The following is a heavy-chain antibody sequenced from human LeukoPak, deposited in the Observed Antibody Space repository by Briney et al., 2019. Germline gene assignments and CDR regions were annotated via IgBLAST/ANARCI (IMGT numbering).Heavy chain of an antibody. CDR1: GYTLTELS. CDR2: FDPEDGET. CDR3: ATAVSKTVLLWFGEYDY. V-gene: IGHV1-24*01. D-gene: IGHD3-10*01. Sequence: ASVKVSCKVSGYTLTELSMHWVRQAPGKGLEWMGGFDPEDGETTYAQKFQGRVTMTEDTSTDTAYMELSSLRSEDTAVYYCATAVSKTVLLWFGEYDYWGQGTLVTVSS. J-gene: IGHJ4*02.